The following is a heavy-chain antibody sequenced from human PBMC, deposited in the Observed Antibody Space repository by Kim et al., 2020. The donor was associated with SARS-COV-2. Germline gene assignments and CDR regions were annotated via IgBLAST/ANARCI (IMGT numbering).Heavy chain of an antibody. CDR2: IIPIFGTA. V-gene: IGHV1-69*13. J-gene: IGHJ4*02. CDR3: AREVGAVAEGYYFDY. CDR1: GGTFSSYA. Sequence: SVKVSCKASGGTFSSYAISWVRQAPGQGLEWMGGIIPIFGTANYAQKFQGRVTITADESTSTAYMELSSLRSEDTAVYYCAREVGAVAEGYYFDYWGQGTLVTVSS. D-gene: IGHD6-19*01.